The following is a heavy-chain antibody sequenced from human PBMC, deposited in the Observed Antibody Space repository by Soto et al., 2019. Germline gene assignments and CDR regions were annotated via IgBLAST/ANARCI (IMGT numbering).Heavy chain of an antibody. CDR3: ARERTGPNYFDY. D-gene: IGHD1-7*01. CDR2: MNPNSGNT. J-gene: IGHJ4*02. Sequence: QVQLVQSGAEVKKPGASVKVSCKASGYTFTSYDINWVRQATGQGLEWMGWMNPNSGNTAYAQKFQGRVTMTRNTSISTAYMELSSLRSEDMAVYYCARERTGPNYFDYWGQGTLVTVSS. CDR1: GYTFTSYD. V-gene: IGHV1-8*01.